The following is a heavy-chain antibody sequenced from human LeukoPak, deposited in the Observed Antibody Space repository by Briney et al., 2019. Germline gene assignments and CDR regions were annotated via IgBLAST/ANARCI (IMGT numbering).Heavy chain of an antibody. CDR1: GFTFSSYW. D-gene: IGHD5-18*01. CDR2: IKQDGSEK. J-gene: IGHJ4*02. V-gene: IGHV3-7*01. Sequence: PGGSLRLSCAASGFTFSSYWMSWVRQAPGKGLEWVANIKQDGSEKYYVDSVKGRFTISRDNAKNSLYLQMNSLRAEDTAVYYCARGQVGRSYGRTSIDYWGQGTLVTVSS. CDR3: ARGQVGRSYGRTSIDY.